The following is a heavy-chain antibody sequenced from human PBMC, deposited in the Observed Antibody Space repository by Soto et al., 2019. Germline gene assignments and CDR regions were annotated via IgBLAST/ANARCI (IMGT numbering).Heavy chain of an antibody. CDR3: ARDGTSSSWYGYYYYGMDV. D-gene: IGHD6-13*01. J-gene: IGHJ6*02. V-gene: IGHV1-2*02. CDR2: INPNSGGT. Sequence: GASVKVSFKASGYTFTGYYMHWLRQAPGQGLEWMGWINPNSGGTNYAQKFQGRVTMTRDTSISTAYMELSRLRSDDTAVYYCARDGTSSSWYGYYYYGMDVWGQGTTVTVSS. CDR1: GYTFTGYY.